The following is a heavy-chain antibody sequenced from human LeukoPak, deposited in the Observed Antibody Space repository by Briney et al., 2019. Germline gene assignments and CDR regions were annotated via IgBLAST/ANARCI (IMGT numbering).Heavy chain of an antibody. CDR1: GFTFTNAW. CDR3: TDIFYDSSTGPAEYFQY. J-gene: IGHJ1*01. V-gene: IGHV3-15*01. CDR2: IRSETDGGTT. D-gene: IGHD3-9*01. Sequence: GGSLRLSCAASGFTFTNAWMSWVRQAPGKGLEWVGRIRSETDGGTTDYAAPVKGRISISRDDSKNMVYLQMNSLKTEDTAVYYCTDIFYDSSTGPAEYFQYWGQGTLVTVSS.